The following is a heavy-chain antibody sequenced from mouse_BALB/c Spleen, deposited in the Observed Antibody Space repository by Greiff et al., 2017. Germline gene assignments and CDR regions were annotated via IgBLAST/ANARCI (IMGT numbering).Heavy chain of an antibody. V-gene: IGHV1S56*01. D-gene: IGHD1-1*01. CDR3: ARSGDYYGTFAY. Sequence: VQLQESGPELVKPGASVRISCKASGYTFTSYYIHWVKQRPGQGLEWIGWIYPGNVNTKYNEKFKGKATLTADKSSSTAYMQLSSLTAEDSAVYFCARSGDYYGTFAYWGQGTLVTVSA. J-gene: IGHJ3*01. CDR1: GYTFTSYY. CDR2: IYPGNVNT.